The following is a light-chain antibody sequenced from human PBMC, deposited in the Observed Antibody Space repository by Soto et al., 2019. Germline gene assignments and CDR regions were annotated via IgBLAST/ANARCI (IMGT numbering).Light chain of an antibody. J-gene: IGKJ4*01. Sequence: EIVLTQSPGTLSLSPGERATLSCRASQSVSSSYLAWYQQKTGQAPRLLLYGASSWATGIPDRFSGSVSGTDFTLTISRLEPEDFAVYFCQQYGSSPLAFGGGTKVEIK. CDR3: QQYGSSPLA. CDR2: GAS. CDR1: QSVSSSY. V-gene: IGKV3-20*01.